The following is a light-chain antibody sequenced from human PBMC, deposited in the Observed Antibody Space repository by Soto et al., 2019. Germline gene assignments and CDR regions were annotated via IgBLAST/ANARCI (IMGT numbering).Light chain of an antibody. J-gene: IGKJ1*01. V-gene: IGKV3-20*01. CDR2: GAS. Sequence: EIVLTQSPGPLSLSPGERATLSCRASQSVSSSYLAWYQQKPGQAPRLLIYGASSRATGIPDRFSGSGSGTDSTLTISRLEPEDFAVYYCQQYGSSPWTFGQGTKV. CDR1: QSVSSSY. CDR3: QQYGSSPWT.